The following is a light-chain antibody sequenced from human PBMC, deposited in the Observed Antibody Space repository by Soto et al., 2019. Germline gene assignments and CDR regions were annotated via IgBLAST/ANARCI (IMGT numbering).Light chain of an antibody. CDR3: LQLDSYPRT. CDR2: AAS. Sequence: DIQMTQSPSSVSASVGDRVTITCRASQGISSWLAWYQQKPGKAPKLLIYAASTLQSGVPSRFSGSGSGTEFTLSVSRLQPEDFATYYCLQLDSYPRTFGQGTKVDIK. V-gene: IGKV1-12*01. CDR1: QGISSW. J-gene: IGKJ1*01.